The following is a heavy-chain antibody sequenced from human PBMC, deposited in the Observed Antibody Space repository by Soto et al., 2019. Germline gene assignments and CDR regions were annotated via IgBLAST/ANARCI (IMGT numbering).Heavy chain of an antibody. Sequence: NPGGSLRLSCAASGFTFSSYSMNWVRQAPGKGLEWVSSISSSSSYIYYADSVKGRFTISRDNAKNSLYLQMNSLRAEDTAVYYCARNPEPGYYDFWSGYSDYWGQGTLVTVSS. J-gene: IGHJ4*02. CDR2: ISSSSSYI. CDR3: ARNPEPGYYDFWSGYSDY. CDR1: GFTFSSYS. D-gene: IGHD3-3*01. V-gene: IGHV3-21*01.